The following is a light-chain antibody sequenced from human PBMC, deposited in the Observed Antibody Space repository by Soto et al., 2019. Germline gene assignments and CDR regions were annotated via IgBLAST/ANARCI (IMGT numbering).Light chain of an antibody. Sequence: DIQMTQSPPSLSASVGDRVSMTCQASQDIANRLNWYQQKPGKAPKLLIYDASILDAGVPSRFSGSGSVTDFTFALTGLQPEDIATYFCQQYDDLPQVTFGPGTKVD. J-gene: IGKJ3*01. CDR2: DAS. CDR3: QQYDDLPQVT. V-gene: IGKV1-33*01. CDR1: QDIANR.